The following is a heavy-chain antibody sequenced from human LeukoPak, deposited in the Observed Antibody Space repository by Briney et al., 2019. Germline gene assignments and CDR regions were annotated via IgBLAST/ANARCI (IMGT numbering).Heavy chain of an antibody. Sequence: PSETLSLTCTVSGGSISSSSYYWGWIRQPPGKGLEWIGSIYYSGSTYYNPSLKSRVTISVDTSKNQFSLKLSSVTAADTAVYYCARVARKPYYYGSGSDAFDIWGQGTMVTVSS. CDR3: ARVARKPYYYGSGSDAFDI. CDR1: GGSISSSSYY. D-gene: IGHD3-10*01. J-gene: IGHJ3*02. CDR2: IYYSGST. V-gene: IGHV4-39*01.